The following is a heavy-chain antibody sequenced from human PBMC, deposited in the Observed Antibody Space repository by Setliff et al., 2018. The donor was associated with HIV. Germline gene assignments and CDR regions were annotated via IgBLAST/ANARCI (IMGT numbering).Heavy chain of an antibody. CDR1: GFSISSGYY. V-gene: IGHV4-38-2*01. J-gene: IGHJ3*02. CDR2: IYHSGST. Sequence: PSETLSLTCAVSGFSISSGYYWGWIRQPPGKGLEWIGIIYHSGSTNSIPSLKSRVTISLDTSKNQFSLKLDSVTAADTAVYYCARTVGYDGYQRFDIWGQGTMVTVSS. D-gene: IGHD5-12*01. CDR3: ARTVGYDGYQRFDI.